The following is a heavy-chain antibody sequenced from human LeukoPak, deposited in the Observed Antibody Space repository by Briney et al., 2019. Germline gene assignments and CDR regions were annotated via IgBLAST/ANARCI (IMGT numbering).Heavy chain of an antibody. J-gene: IGHJ4*02. Sequence: PSETLSLTCTVSGGSISSYYWSWIRQHPGKGLEWIGYIYYSGSTYYNPSLKSRVTISVDTSKNQFSLKLSSVTAADTAVYYCARGLYYYDSSGYPGTIDYWGQGTLVTVSS. CDR1: GGSISSYY. CDR3: ARGLYYYDSSGYPGTIDY. D-gene: IGHD3-22*01. CDR2: IYYSGST. V-gene: IGHV4-59*06.